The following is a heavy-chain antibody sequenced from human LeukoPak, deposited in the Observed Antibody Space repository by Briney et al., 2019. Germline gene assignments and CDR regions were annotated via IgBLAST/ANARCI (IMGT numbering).Heavy chain of an antibody. J-gene: IGHJ4*02. CDR2: IWYDGSNK. CDR3: ARGRDSGSYYGPFDY. D-gene: IGHD1-26*01. V-gene: IGHV3-33*08. CDR1: GFALSAYW. Sequence: GGSLRLSCAASGFALSAYWMNWVRQAPGKGLERVAVIWYDGSNKYYADSVKGRFTISRDNSKNTLYLQMNSLRAEDTAVYYCARGRDSGSYYGPFDYWGQGTLVTVSS.